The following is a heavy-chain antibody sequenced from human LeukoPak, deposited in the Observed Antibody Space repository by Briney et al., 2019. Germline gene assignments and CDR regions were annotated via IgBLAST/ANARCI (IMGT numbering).Heavy chain of an antibody. CDR2: INPNSGGT. J-gene: IGHJ5*02. V-gene: IGHV1-2*02. D-gene: IGHD3-10*01. CDR3: ARDGRVMVRGVNNWFDP. CDR1: GYTFTGYC. Sequence: GASVKVSCKASGYTFTGYCMHWVRQAPGQGLEWMGWINPNSGGTNYAQKFQGRVTMTRDTSISTAYMELSRLRSDDTAVYYCARDGRVMVRGVNNWFDPWGQGTLVTVSS.